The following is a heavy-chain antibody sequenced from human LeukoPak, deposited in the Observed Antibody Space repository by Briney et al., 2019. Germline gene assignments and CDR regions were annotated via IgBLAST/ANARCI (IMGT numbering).Heavy chain of an antibody. CDR2: ISSSGSTI. V-gene: IGHV3-11*04. CDR3: ARGPESRPPVLEWLSLGYYYYMDV. J-gene: IGHJ6*03. D-gene: IGHD3-3*01. Sequence: GGSLRLSCAASGFTFSDYYMSWIRQAPGKGLEWVSYISSSGSTIYYADSAKGRFTISRDNAKNSLYLQMNSLRAEDTAVYYCARGPESRPPVLEWLSLGYYYYMDVWGKGTTVTVSS. CDR1: GFTFSDYY.